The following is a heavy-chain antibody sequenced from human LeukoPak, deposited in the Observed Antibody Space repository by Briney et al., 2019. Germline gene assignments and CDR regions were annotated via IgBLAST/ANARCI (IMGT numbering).Heavy chain of an antibody. CDR3: VHGGLYYLDY. J-gene: IGHJ4*02. CDR2: IRFDGVNK. D-gene: IGHD3-10*01. CDR1: AFTFSAYG. Sequence: GGSLRLSCAASAFTFSAYGMHWVRQTPGKGLEWVAFIRFDGVNKYYADSVKGRFTISRDIFKNTLYLQMNSLRAEDTAVYYCVHGGLYYLDYWGQGTLVTVSS. V-gene: IGHV3-30*02.